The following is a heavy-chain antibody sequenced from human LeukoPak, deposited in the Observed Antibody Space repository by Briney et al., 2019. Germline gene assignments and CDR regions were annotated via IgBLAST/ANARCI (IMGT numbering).Heavy chain of an antibody. J-gene: IGHJ5*02. V-gene: IGHV1-69*04. CDR3: ARDRRCSSTSCYNWFDP. CDR2: IIPILGIA. CDR1: GGTFSSYT. D-gene: IGHD2-2*01. Sequence: SVKVSCMASGGTFSSYTISWVRQAPGQGLEWMGRIIPILGIANYAQKFQGRVTITADKSTSTAYMELSSLRSEDTAVYYCARDRRCSSTSCYNWFDPWGQGTLVTVSS.